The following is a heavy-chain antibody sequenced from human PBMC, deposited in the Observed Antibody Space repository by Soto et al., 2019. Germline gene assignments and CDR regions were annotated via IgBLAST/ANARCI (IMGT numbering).Heavy chain of an antibody. D-gene: IGHD4-17*01. CDR2: IYYSGST. CDR3: ARLDYGDYRYFDY. Sequence: SETLSLTCTVSGGSISSSSYYWGWIRQPPGKGLEWIGSIYYSGSTYYNPSLKSRVTISVDTSKNQFSLKLSSVTAADTAVYYCARLDYGDYRYFDYWGQGTLVTVSS. V-gene: IGHV4-39*01. CDR1: GGSISSSSYY. J-gene: IGHJ4*02.